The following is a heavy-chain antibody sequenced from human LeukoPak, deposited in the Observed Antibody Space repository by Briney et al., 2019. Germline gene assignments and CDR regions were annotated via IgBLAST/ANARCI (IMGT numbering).Heavy chain of an antibody. D-gene: IGHD3-3*01. CDR3: ARVGNSLFGAATDAFDV. CDR2: INWNGESR. V-gene: IGHV3-20*04. CDR1: GFTFDLYA. Sequence: PGGSLRLSCAASGFTFDLYAMHWVRQAPGRGLEWVSFINWNGESRGYVDSVKGRFTISRDTATNSLYLEMNSLRGEDTAFFYCARVGNSLFGAATDAFDVWSQGTLVTVSS. J-gene: IGHJ3*01.